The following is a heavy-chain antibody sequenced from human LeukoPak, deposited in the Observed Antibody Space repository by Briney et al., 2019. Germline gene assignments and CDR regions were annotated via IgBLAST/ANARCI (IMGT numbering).Heavy chain of an antibody. J-gene: IGHJ5*02. Sequence: SETLSLTCTVSGYSISSGYYWGWIRQPPGKGLEWIGSIYHSGSTYYNPSLKSRVTMSVDTSKNQFSLKLSSVTAADTAVYYCARDWVGYCSSTSCFDWFDPWGQGTLVTVSS. CDR1: GYSISSGYY. D-gene: IGHD2-2*01. CDR3: ARDWVGYCSSTSCFDWFDP. CDR2: IYHSGST. V-gene: IGHV4-38-2*02.